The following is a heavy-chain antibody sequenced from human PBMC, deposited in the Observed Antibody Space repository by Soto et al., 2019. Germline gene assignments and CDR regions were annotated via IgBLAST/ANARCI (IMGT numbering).Heavy chain of an antibody. CDR1: GYTFTDYY. J-gene: IGHJ4*02. D-gene: IGHD3-22*01. CDR3: ARRKGDYYDSSGYHYYFDY. Sequence: QVQLVQSGAAVKKPGASVKVSCKASGYTFTDYYVHWVRQAPGQGLEWMGWINPNSGGTKSAQKFQGRVTMTRDTSFSTAYMELSRLRSDDTAVYYCARRKGDYYDSSGYHYYFDYWGQGTLVTVSS. V-gene: IGHV1-2*02. CDR2: INPNSGGT.